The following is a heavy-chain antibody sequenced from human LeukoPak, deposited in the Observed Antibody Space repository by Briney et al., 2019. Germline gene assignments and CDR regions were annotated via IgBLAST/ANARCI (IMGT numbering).Heavy chain of an antibody. J-gene: IGHJ6*03. CDR3: ARGKKVATVHYYYYYMDV. Sequence: GASVKVSCKASGYTFTSYDINWVRQATGQGLEWMGWMNPNSGNTGYAQKFQGRVTITRNTSISTAYMELSSLRSEDTAVYYCARGKKVATVHYYYYYMDVWGKGTTVTVSS. CDR1: GYTFTSYD. D-gene: IGHD5-12*01. V-gene: IGHV1-8*03. CDR2: MNPNSGNT.